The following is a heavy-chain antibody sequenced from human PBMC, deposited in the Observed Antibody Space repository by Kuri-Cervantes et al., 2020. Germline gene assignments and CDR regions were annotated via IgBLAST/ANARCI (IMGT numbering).Heavy chain of an antibody. V-gene: IGHV4-39*01. CDR3: ARHTIVVVPAAFGCGGGCWFDP. D-gene: IGHD2-2*01. J-gene: IGHJ5*02. CDR2: IYYSGST. Sequence: SETLSLTCTVSGGSISSSSYYWGWIRQPPGKGLEWIGSIYYSGSTYYNPSLKSRVTISVDTSKNQFSLKLSSVTAADTAVYYCARHTIVVVPAAFGCGGGCWFDPWGQGTLVTVSS. CDR1: GGSISSSSYY.